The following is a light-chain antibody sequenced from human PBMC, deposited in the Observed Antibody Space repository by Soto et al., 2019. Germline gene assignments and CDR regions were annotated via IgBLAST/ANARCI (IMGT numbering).Light chain of an antibody. CDR2: DAS. Sequence: DIQMTQSPSTLSASVGDRVTITCRASQSISSWLAWYQHKPGKSPKLLIYDASSLESGVPSRFSGSGSGTEFTLTIGCLQSEDFATYYCQQYYTYPWTFGQGTKVDIK. CDR1: QSISSW. J-gene: IGKJ1*01. CDR3: QQYYTYPWT. V-gene: IGKV1-5*01.